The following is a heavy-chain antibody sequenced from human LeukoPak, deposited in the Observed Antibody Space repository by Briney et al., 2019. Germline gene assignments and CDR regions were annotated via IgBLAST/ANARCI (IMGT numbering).Heavy chain of an antibody. CDR2: IYYSGSI. CDR3: ARENPSGYYDRPIDY. Sequence: SETLSLTCTVSGASISSYYWSWIRQPPGKGLEWIGDIYYSGSIKYNPSLKSRVTMSVDTSKNQFSLKLSSVTAADTAIYYCARENPSGYYDRPIDYWGQGTLVTVSS. V-gene: IGHV4-59*01. CDR1: GASISSYY. J-gene: IGHJ4*02. D-gene: IGHD3-22*01.